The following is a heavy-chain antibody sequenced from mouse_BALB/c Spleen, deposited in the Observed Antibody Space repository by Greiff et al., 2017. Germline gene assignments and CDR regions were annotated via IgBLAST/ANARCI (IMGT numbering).Heavy chain of an antibody. V-gene: IGHV3-8*02. D-gene: IGHD1-1*01. CDR2: ISYSGST. Sequence: EVQRVESGPSLVKPSQTLSLTCSVTGDSITSGYWNWIRKFPGNKLEYMGYISYSGSTYYNPSLKSRISITRDTSKNQYYLQLNSVTTEDTATYYCARYGSSYYAMDYWGQGTSVTVSS. J-gene: IGHJ4*01. CDR1: GDSITSGY. CDR3: ARYGSSYYAMDY.